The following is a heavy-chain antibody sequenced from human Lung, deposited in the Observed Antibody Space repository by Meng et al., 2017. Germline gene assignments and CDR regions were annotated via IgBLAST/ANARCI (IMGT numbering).Heavy chain of an antibody. Sequence: QVRRQQWGAGLLRPSETLSLAGVVSGGSFSEYYWSGIRQPPGKGLEWIGEINHSGSTNYNPSRESRATISVDTSQNNLSLKLSSVTAADSAVYYCARGPTTMAHDFDYWGQGTLVTVSS. CDR1: GGSFSEYY. CDR3: ARGPTTMAHDFDY. CDR2: INHSGST. V-gene: IGHV4-34*01. J-gene: IGHJ4*02. D-gene: IGHD4-11*01.